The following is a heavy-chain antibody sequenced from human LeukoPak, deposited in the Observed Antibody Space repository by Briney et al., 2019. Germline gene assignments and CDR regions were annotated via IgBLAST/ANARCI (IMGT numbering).Heavy chain of an antibody. CDR1: GFTFSDYY. V-gene: IGHV3-11*01. Sequence: GGSLRLSCAVSGFTFSDYYMSWIRQAPGKGLEWVSYISSGGSTISHADSVKGRFTISRDNSKNTLYLQMNSLRAEDTAVYYCAKCAYYYGSGVFFDYWGQGTLVTVSS. CDR3: AKCAYYYGSGVFFDY. CDR2: ISSGGSTI. D-gene: IGHD3-10*01. J-gene: IGHJ4*02.